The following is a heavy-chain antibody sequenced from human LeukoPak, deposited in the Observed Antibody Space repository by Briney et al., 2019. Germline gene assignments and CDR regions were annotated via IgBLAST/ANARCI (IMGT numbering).Heavy chain of an antibody. V-gene: IGHV4-38-2*02. CDR3: ARISGLRFLEWLGDYYMDV. CDR1: GYSISSGYY. D-gene: IGHD3-3*01. CDR2: IYHSGST. J-gene: IGHJ6*03. Sequence: PSETLSLTCTVSGYSISSGYYWGWIRQPPGKGLEWIGSIYHSGSTYYNPSLKSRVTISVDTSKNQFPLKLSSVTAADTAVYYCARISGLRFLEWLGDYYMDVWGKGTTVTVSS.